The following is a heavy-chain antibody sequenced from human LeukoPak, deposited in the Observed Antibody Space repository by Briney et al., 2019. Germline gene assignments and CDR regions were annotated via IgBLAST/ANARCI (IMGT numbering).Heavy chain of an antibody. CDR2: INLNSGDT. CDR3: ARDSNHDY. Sequence: GASVKVSCKASGYTFTGYYMHWVRQAPGQGLEWMGWINLNSGDTIYAQRFQGRVTMTRDTSISTAYMELSGLRSDDTAVYYCARDSNHDYWGQGTLVTVSS. CDR1: GYTFTGYY. D-gene: IGHD4-11*01. J-gene: IGHJ4*02. V-gene: IGHV1-2*02.